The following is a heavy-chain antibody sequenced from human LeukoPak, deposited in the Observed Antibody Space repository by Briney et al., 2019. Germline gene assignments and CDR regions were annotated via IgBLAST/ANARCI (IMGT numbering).Heavy chain of an antibody. Sequence: SETLSLTCSVSGGSISGSYWSWIRQPAGKGLEWIGRIFSSGATNYNPSPKSRVTMSSDTSRNEVSLNLRSVTAADTAVYYCASQTFDYDTSGSNAFDIWGLGAMVTVSS. CDR1: GGSISGSY. V-gene: IGHV4-4*07. CDR2: IFSSGAT. D-gene: IGHD3-22*01. CDR3: ASQTFDYDTSGSNAFDI. J-gene: IGHJ3*02.